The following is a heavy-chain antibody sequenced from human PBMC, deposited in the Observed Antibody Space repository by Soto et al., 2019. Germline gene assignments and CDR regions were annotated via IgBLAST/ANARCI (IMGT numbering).Heavy chain of an antibody. CDR1: GFPFSSYG. Sequence: EEQLLESGGGLVQPGGSLRISCAASGFPFSSYGMTWVRQAPGKGLEWVSSISGSGDGTYYGDSVKGRFTISRENSKNTLYLQMNSLRAEDTDVYYCAKGLQSPGGWGQGTLVTVSS. V-gene: IGHV3-23*01. CDR2: ISGSGDGT. J-gene: IGHJ4*02. CDR3: AKGLQSPGG. D-gene: IGHD2-15*01.